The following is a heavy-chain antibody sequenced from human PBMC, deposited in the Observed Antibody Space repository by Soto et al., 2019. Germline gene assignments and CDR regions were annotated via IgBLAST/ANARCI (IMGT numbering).Heavy chain of an antibody. CDR1: GGTFSNYS. CDR3: ARESSHDYGDYGYAFDI. D-gene: IGHD4-17*01. V-gene: IGHV1-69*04. J-gene: IGHJ3*02. Sequence: ASVKVSCKASGGTFSNYSISWVRQAPGQGLEWMGRIIPILGIADYAQKFQGRVTSTADKSTSTAYMELSSLRSEDTAVYYCARESSHDYGDYGYAFDIWGQGTMVTVSS. CDR2: IIPILGIA.